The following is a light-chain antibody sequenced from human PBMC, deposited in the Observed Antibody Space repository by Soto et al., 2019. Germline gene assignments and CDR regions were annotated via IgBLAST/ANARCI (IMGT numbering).Light chain of an antibody. J-gene: IGKJ4*01. CDR2: DAS. CDR1: QSVASF. Sequence: EIVLTQSPATLSLSPGDRASLSCRASQSVASFLAWYQQKPGQAPRLLIYDASNRATGVPARFSGSGSGTDFTLTISSLEPEDFAVYYCQQYNNWPRLTFGGGTKVEIK. V-gene: IGKV3-11*01. CDR3: QQYNNWPRLT.